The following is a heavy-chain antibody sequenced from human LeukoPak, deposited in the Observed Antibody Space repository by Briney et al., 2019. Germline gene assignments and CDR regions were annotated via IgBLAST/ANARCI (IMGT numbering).Heavy chain of an antibody. CDR2: LYDSGST. CDR3: ARDSGTTGEVKFDP. Sequence: SETLSLTCTVSGASISNLYLSWIRQPAGKGLEWIGRLYDSGSTNYNPSLKSRVTMSVDTSTNQFFLKMTSVTAADTGVYSCARDSGTTGEVKFDPWGRGTLVTVSS. CDR1: GASISNLY. D-gene: IGHD3-10*01. V-gene: IGHV4-4*07. J-gene: IGHJ5*02.